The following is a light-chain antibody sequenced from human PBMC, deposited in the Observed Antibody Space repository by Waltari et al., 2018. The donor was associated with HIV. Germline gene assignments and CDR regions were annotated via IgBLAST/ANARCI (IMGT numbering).Light chain of an antibody. Sequence: QSALTQPASVSGSPGQSITISCTGTRSDVGGYNYVSWYQQHPGKAPKLMIYDFSKRPSGVSNRFSGSKSGNTASLTISGLQAEDEADYYCCSYAGSSTLVFGGGTKLTVL. J-gene: IGLJ2*01. V-gene: IGLV2-23*02. CDR1: RSDVGGYNY. CDR2: DFS. CDR3: CSYAGSSTLV.